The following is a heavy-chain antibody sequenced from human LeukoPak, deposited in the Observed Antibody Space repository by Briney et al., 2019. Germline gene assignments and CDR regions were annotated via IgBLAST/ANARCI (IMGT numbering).Heavy chain of an antibody. D-gene: IGHD2-2*01. V-gene: IGHV3-30-3*01. CDR1: GFTFSSYA. Sequence: PGGSLRLSCAASGFTFSSYAMHWVRQAPGKGLEWVAVISYDGSNKYYADSVKGRFTISRDNSKNTLYLQMNSLRAEDTAVYYCASSQPIAEKPSDAFDIWGQGTMVTVSS. CDR3: ASSQPIAEKPSDAFDI. CDR2: ISYDGSNK. J-gene: IGHJ3*02.